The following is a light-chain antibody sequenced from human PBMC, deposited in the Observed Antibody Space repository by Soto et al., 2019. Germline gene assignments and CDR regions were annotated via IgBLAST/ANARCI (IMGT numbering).Light chain of an antibody. CDR3: QQYGRT. CDR1: QSVRTY. V-gene: IGKV3-20*01. J-gene: IGKJ1*01. CDR2: GAS. Sequence: EIVLTQSPVTLSLSPGERATLSCRASQSVRTYLAWYQVKPGRAPRLLIYGASNRATGIPDRFSGSGSGTDFTLTISRLEPEDFAMYYCQQYGRTFGQGTKVDIK.